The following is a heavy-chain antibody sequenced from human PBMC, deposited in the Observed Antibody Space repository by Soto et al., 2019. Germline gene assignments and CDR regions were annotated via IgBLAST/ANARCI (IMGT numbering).Heavy chain of an antibody. CDR2: IYSGGST. V-gene: IGHV3-66*01. J-gene: IGHJ4*02. CDR3: ARGAPHHYFDY. CDR1: GFTVSTNY. Sequence: EVQLVESGGGLVQPGGSLRLSCAASGFTVSTNYRNWVRQAPGKGLEWVSVIYSGGSTYYADSVKGRFTISRDNSKNTLFLQMNSLRVEDTAVYYCARGAPHHYFDYWGQGTLVTVSS. D-gene: IGHD3-16*01.